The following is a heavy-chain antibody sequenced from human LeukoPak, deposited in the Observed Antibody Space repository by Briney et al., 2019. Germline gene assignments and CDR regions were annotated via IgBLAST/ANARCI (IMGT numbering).Heavy chain of an antibody. CDR2: ITGGGGA. CDR3: GRDPNGDYVGAFDF. Sequence: PGGSLRLSCAASGFTFSSYAMTWVRQAPGRGLEWVSSITGGGGASYADSVKGRFTVSRDNFQSTLYLQMNGLRAEDTAIYYCGRDPNGDYVGAFDFWGQGTLVTVSS. J-gene: IGHJ3*01. D-gene: IGHD4-17*01. CDR1: GFTFSSYA. V-gene: IGHV3-23*01.